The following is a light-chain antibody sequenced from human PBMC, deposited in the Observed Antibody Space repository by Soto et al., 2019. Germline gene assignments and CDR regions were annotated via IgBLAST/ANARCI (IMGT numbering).Light chain of an antibody. CDR1: QSVLYSSKNKNY. CDR3: QQYYNTSYT. Sequence: DIVMTQSPDSLAVSLGERATINCKSSQSVLYSSKNKNYLAWYQQKPGQPPKLLIYWASTRESGVPDRFSGSGSGTDFTLTISSLQAEDVAVYYCQQYYNTSYTFGQGTKLEIK. J-gene: IGKJ2*01. V-gene: IGKV4-1*01. CDR2: WAS.